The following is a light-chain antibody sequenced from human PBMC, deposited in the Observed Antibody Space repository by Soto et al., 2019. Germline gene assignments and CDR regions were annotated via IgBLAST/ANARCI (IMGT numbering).Light chain of an antibody. J-gene: IGLJ1*01. Sequence: QSVLTQPASVSGSPGQWITISCTGTITDIDAYNYVSWYQQHPGKAPKLLIYGVSSRPSGVSNRFSGSKSGNAAYLTISGLQADDEAEYYCSSYPSSITPYVFGTGTKVTVL. CDR2: GVS. V-gene: IGLV2-14*01. CDR1: ITDIDAYNY. CDR3: SSYPSSITPYV.